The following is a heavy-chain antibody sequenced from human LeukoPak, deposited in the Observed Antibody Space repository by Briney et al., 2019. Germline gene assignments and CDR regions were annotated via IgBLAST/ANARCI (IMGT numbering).Heavy chain of an antibody. Sequence: SETLSLTCAVYGGSFSGYYWSWIRQPPGKGLEWIGEINHSGSTNYNPSLKSRVTISVDTSKNQFSLKLSSVTAADTAVYYCAREGGWSSVYWGQGTLVTVSS. CDR3: AREGGWSSVY. CDR2: INHSGST. J-gene: IGHJ4*02. CDR1: GGSFSGYY. D-gene: IGHD6-19*01. V-gene: IGHV4-34*01.